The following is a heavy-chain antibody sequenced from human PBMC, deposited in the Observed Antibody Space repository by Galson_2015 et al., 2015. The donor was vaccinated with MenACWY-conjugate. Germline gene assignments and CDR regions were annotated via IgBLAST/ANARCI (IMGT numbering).Heavy chain of an antibody. Sequence: QSGAEVKKPGESLRISCTGSGYSFTSYWISWVRQMPGKGLEWMGRIDPSDSYTNYSPSFQGHVTISADKSISTAYLQWSSLKASDTAMYYCARHHSGPFAPLGVVIDYEGQFDYWGQGTLVTVSS. CDR2: IDPSDSYT. D-gene: IGHD3-3*01. CDR1: GYSFTSYW. J-gene: IGHJ4*02. V-gene: IGHV5-10-1*01. CDR3: ARHHSGPFAPLGVVIDYEGQFDY.